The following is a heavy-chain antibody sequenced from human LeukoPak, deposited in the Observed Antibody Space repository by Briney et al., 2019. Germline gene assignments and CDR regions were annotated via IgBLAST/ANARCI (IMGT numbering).Heavy chain of an antibody. CDR2: ISGSGGST. J-gene: IGHJ5*02. D-gene: IGHD6-13*01. CDR3: ASLGTYSSSWYWFDP. CDR1: GFTFSSYG. Sequence: GGSLRLSCAASGFTFSSYGMSWVRQAPGKGLEWVSAISGSGGSTYYADSVKGRFTISRDNSKNTLYLQMNSLRAEDTAVYYCASLGTYSSSWYWFDPWGQGTLVTVSS. V-gene: IGHV3-23*01.